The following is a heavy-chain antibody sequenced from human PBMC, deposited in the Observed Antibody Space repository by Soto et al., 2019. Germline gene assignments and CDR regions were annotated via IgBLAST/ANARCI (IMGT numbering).Heavy chain of an antibody. V-gene: IGHV1-18*01. CDR2: INTYNAKT. D-gene: IGHD7-27*01. CDR3: ARDQYSVGGEF. J-gene: IGHJ4*02. CDR1: GYTFTDYG. Sequence: QVQLVQSGAEVRKPGASVKVSCKASGYTFTDYGVSWVRQAPGQGLEWMGWINTYNAKTNYAPKVQARVTMTTDTSTTTAYMEPKSLKSDDTAVYYCARDQYSVGGEFWGQGTQVTVSS.